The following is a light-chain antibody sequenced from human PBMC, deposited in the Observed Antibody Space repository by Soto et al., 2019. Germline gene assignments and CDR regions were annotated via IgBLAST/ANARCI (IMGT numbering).Light chain of an antibody. CDR2: EDN. Sequence: NFMLTQPHSVSESPGKTVTISCTRSSDSIASNYVQWYQQRPGSAPTTVIYEDNRRPSGVPDRFSGSIDSSSNSASLTISGLKTEDEADYYCQSYDSSNQRVFGGGTKLTVL. CDR1: SDSIASNY. J-gene: IGLJ3*02. CDR3: QSYDSSNQRV. V-gene: IGLV6-57*03.